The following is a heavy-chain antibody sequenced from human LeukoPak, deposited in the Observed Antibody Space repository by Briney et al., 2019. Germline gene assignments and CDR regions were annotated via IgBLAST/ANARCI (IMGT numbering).Heavy chain of an antibody. CDR3: ARDGEARYQLLYGIFDY. CDR1: GYTFTSYG. V-gene: IGHV1-18*01. CDR2: ISAYNGNT. D-gene: IGHD2-2*02. Sequence: ASVKVSCKASGYTFTSYGISWVRQAPGQGLEWMGWISAYNGNTNYAQKLQGRVTMTTDTSTSTAYMELRSLRSDDTAVYYCARDGEARYQLLYGIFDYWGQGTLVTVSS. J-gene: IGHJ4*02.